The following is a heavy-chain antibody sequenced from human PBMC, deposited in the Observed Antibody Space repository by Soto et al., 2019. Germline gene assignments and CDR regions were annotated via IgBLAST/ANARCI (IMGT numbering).Heavy chain of an antibody. CDR1: GFTVSSNY. Sequence: EVQLVETGGGLIQPGGSLRLSCAASGFTVSSNYMSWVRQAPGRGLEWVSTIFSGGTTHYADSVKGRFTISRDSSKNTLYLQMNSLSAEDTATYYCAREPVPPSYPYYDCWGQGNLVTVSS. J-gene: IGHJ4*02. CDR2: IFSGGTT. CDR3: AREPVPPSYPYYDC. V-gene: IGHV3-53*02. D-gene: IGHD2-2*01.